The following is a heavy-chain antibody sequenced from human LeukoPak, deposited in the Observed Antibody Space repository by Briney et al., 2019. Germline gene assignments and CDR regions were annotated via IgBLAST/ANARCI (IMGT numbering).Heavy chain of an antibody. CDR1: GGSISSYY. J-gene: IGHJ5*02. D-gene: IGHD6-13*01. CDR2: IYYSGST. V-gene: IGHV4-59*01. CDR3: ARCPLVAAAPGPAGSWFDP. Sequence: PSETLSLTCTVSGGSISSYYWSWIRQPPGKGLEWIGYIYYSGSTNYNPSLKSRVTISVDTSKNQFSLKLSSVTAADTAVYYCARCPLVAAAPGPAGSWFDPWGQGTLVNVSS.